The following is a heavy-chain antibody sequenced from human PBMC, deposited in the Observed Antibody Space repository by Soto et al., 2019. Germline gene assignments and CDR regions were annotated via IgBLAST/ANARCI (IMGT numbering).Heavy chain of an antibody. J-gene: IGHJ4*02. D-gene: IGHD2-15*01. V-gene: IGHV3-30*18. CDR1: GFSFRNYG. CDR3: AKDHGGGNFFLYFDL. Sequence: GSLRLSCAASGFSFRNYGMHWVRQAPGKGLEWVAVISYEGSRISYAASVKGRFTISRDNSKNAVFLQMNRLTPDDTAVYSCAKDHGGGNFFLYFDLWGQGTLVTVSS. CDR2: ISYEGSRI.